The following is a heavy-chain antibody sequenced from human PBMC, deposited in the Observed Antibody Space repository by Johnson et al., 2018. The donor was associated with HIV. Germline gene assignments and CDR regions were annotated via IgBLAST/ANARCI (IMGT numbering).Heavy chain of an antibody. CDR2: ISFAGTIK. D-gene: IGHD5-24*01. V-gene: IGHV3-30*03. CDR3: TTRTWLDAFDI. CDR1: QFTFSSYG. Sequence: QMQLVESGGGVVQPGRYLRLSCEASQFTFSSYGMHWVRQAPGKGLEWVAAISFAGTIKYYAHSVKGRFTISRDDSKNTLYLQMNSRKTEETAVYYCTTRTWLDAFDIWGQGTMVTVSS. J-gene: IGHJ3*02.